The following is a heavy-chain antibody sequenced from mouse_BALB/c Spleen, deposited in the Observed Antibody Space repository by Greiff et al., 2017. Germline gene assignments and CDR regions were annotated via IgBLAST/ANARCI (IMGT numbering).Heavy chain of an antibody. D-gene: IGHD1-1*01. CDR1: GYSITSDYA. CDR2: ISYSGST. Sequence: EVKLVESGPGLVKPSQSLSLTCTVTGYSITSDYAWNWIRQFPGNKLEWMGYISYSGSTSYNPSLKSRISITRDTSKNQFFLQLNSVTTEDTATYYCAKGVYGSYYAMDYWGQGTSVTVSS. J-gene: IGHJ4*01. V-gene: IGHV3-2*02. CDR3: AKGVYGSYYAMDY.